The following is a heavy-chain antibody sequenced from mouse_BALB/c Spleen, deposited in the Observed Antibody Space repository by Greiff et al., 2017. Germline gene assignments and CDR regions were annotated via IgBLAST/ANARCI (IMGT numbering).Heavy chain of an antibody. J-gene: IGHJ4*01. D-gene: IGHD2-1*01. Sequence: VQLQQSGAELVKPGASVKLSCTASGFTINDSYMHWVKQRPEQGLEWIGWIDPANGNTNYAPKFQGKATITADTANNTAYLQLSSLTSEDTAVYYCARSTSVGRNYAMDDWGEGTTVTVSS. V-gene: IGHV14-3*02. CDR2: IDPANGNT. CDR3: ARSTSVGRNYAMDD. CDR1: GFTINDSY.